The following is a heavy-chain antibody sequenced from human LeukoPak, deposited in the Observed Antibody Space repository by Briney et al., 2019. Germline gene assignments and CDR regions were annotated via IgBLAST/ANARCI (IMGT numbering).Heavy chain of an antibody. CDR3: ARKAGYYYGSGDY. J-gene: IGHJ4*02. V-gene: IGHV3-23*01. D-gene: IGHD3-10*01. CDR1: GFTFSSYA. Sequence: GGSLRLSCAASGFTFSSYAMSWVRQAPGKGLEWVSAISGSGGSIYYADSVKGRFTISRDNSKNTLYLQMNSLRAEDTAVYYCARKAGYYYGSGDYWGQGTLVTVSS. CDR2: ISGSGGSI.